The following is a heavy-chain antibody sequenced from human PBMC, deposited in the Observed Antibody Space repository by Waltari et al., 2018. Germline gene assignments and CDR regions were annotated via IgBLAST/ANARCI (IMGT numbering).Heavy chain of an antibody. V-gene: IGHV1-8*01. J-gene: IGHJ3*02. CDR2: MKPNSGST. D-gene: IGHD3-10*01. Sequence: QLQLVQSGAEVKKPGASVKVSCTASGCTFTSYDMNWVLQATGQGLEWMGWMKPNSGSTGYAQKFQGRVTMTRDTSISTAYMELSSLTSEDTAVYYCAMGNGAVIKDSFDTWGQGTMVTVSS. CDR1: GCTFTSYD. CDR3: AMGNGAVIKDSFDT.